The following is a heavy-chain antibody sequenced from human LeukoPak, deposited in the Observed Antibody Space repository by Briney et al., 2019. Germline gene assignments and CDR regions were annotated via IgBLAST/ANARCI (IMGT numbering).Heavy chain of an antibody. Sequence: PGRSLILLCSASGFTLGSYGMYWVRHAPGKGLEGVAVISYDGSNKYYADSVKGRFTISRDNSKNQLYLQMNSLRAEHTAVYYCAKDPSYGRGDYFDYWGQGTLVSVSS. CDR3: AKDPSYGRGDYFDY. CDR1: GFTLGSYG. V-gene: IGHV3-30*18. J-gene: IGHJ4*02. CDR2: ISYDGSNK. D-gene: IGHD3-10*01.